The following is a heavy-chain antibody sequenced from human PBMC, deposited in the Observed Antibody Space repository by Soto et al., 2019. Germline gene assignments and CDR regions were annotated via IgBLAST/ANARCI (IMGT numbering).Heavy chain of an antibody. D-gene: IGHD7-27*01. CDR2: ISAYNGNT. Sequence: ASVKVSCKXSGYTFTSYGISWVRQAPGQGLEWMGWISAYNGNTNYAQKLQGRVTMTTDTSTSTAYMELRSLRSDDTAVYYCARVKAGEGYYYYYGMDVWGQGTTVTVSS. CDR1: GYTFTSYG. CDR3: ARVKAGEGYYYYYGMDV. J-gene: IGHJ6*02. V-gene: IGHV1-18*04.